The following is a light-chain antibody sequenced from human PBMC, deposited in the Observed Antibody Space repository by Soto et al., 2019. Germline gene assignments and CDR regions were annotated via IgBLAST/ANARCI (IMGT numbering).Light chain of an antibody. J-gene: IGLJ2*01. Sequence: QSALTQPASVSGSPGQSITISCTGTSSDVGGYNYVSWYQQHPGKAPKLMIYDVSNRPSGVSNRFSGSKSGNTASLTISGLQAEDEADYYCSSYTSSRTLLVVFGGGTKLTGL. CDR3: SSYTSSRTLLVV. CDR1: SSDVGGYNY. V-gene: IGLV2-14*01. CDR2: DVS.